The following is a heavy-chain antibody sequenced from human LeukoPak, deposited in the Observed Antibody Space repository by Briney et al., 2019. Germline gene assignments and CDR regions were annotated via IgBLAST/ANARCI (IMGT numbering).Heavy chain of an antibody. CDR2: ISCYDGTT. V-gene: IGHV1-18*01. D-gene: IGHD7-27*01. CDR3: ARVEKLGMNAFDI. CDR1: GYTFRSHG. Sequence: GASVKVSCKASGYTFRSHGISWVRQAPGQGLEWMGWISCYDGTTKYAQKFQGRVILTTDTSTRTAYMELRNLRSDDTAVYYCARVEKLGMNAFDIWGQGTMVTVSS. J-gene: IGHJ3*02.